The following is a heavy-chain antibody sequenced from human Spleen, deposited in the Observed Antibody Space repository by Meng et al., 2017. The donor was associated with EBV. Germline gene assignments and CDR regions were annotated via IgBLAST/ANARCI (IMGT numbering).Heavy chain of an antibody. J-gene: IGHJ4*02. CDR3: ARADYYDTSGNVDF. CDR2: IDYRENT. CDR1: GRSISSYTYY. Sequence: LTRQESGTGLVKPSETLSLTCSVSGRSISSYTYYWGWIRQPPGKGLEWIGSIDYRENTYYNPSLKSRITISVDTPKNQFSLKLTSMTAADTAVYYCARADYYDTSGNVDFWGQGALVTVSS. V-gene: IGHV4-39*01. D-gene: IGHD3-22*01.